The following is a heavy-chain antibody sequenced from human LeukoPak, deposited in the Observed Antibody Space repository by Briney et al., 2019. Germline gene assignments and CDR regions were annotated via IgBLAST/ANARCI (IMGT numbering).Heavy chain of an antibody. CDR2: ISSSSSYI. CDR1: GFTFSSCN. CDR3: ARDGGDCGGDCYPYYYYGLDV. D-gene: IGHD2-21*02. J-gene: IGHJ6*02. Sequence: GGSLRLSCAASGFTFSSCNINWVRQAPGKGLEWVSSISSSSSYIYYADSVKGRFTISRDNAKNSLYLQMNSLRAEDTAVYFCARDGGDCGGDCYPYYYYGLDVWGQGTTVTVSS. V-gene: IGHV3-21*01.